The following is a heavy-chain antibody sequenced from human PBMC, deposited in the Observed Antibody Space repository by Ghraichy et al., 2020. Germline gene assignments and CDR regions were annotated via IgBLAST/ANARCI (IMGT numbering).Heavy chain of an antibody. CDR3: ARYWRPDYVPSLDH. CDR1: GGSVSGTNW. J-gene: IGHJ4*02. D-gene: IGHD4-17*01. V-gene: IGHV4-4*02. Sequence: GSLSLTCTVSGGSVSGTNWWTWVRQPPGKGLEWIGEIYHGGTTNYNPSLLSRVTISMDKSKNQFSLRLTSVTAADTAVYYCARYWRPDYVPSLDHRGQGTLVTVSS. CDR2: IYHGGTT.